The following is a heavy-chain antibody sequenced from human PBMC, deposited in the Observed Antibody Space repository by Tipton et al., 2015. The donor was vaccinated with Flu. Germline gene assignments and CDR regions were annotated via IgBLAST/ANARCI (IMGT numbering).Heavy chain of an antibody. Sequence: LRLSCTVSGCSISSYYWNWIRQPPGQGLQWIGFIYNDGSTTYNPSLKGRVTMSVDTSNDQFSLNLSSVTAADTAVYYCAREGLLRAFDIWGQGTLVNVSS. CDR3: AREGLLRAFDI. CDR1: GCSISSYY. CDR2: IYNDGST. J-gene: IGHJ3*02. V-gene: IGHV4-59*12. D-gene: IGHD2-15*01.